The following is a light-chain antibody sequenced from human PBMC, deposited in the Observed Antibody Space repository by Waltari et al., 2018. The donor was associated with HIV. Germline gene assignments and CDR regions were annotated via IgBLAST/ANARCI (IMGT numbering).Light chain of an antibody. Sequence: EIVLTQSPATLSFSPGERATLACRASQSVSSYLAWYQPKPGQAPRLLIYDASNMATGIPARFSGSGSRTDFTLTISSLEPEDFAVYYCQQRSNWPPWTFGQGTKVEIK. CDR3: QQRSNWPPWT. J-gene: IGKJ1*01. CDR1: QSVSSY. CDR2: DAS. V-gene: IGKV3-11*01.